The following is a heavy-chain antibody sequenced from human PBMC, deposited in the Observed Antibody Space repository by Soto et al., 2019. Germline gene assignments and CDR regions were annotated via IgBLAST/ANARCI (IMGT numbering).Heavy chain of an antibody. D-gene: IGHD3-9*01. J-gene: IGHJ6*04. V-gene: IGHV1-3*01. CDR2: IKAGNGKT. Sequence: ASVKISCKASGYTFTSYAMHWVRQAPGQRLEWMGWIKAGNGKTKYSQKLQGRVTINRDTSASTAYMELSSLRSEDTAVYYCARSRSYDILTGSYYYYGMDVWGEGTKVTVSS. CDR3: ARSRSYDILTGSYYYYGMDV. CDR1: GYTFTSYA.